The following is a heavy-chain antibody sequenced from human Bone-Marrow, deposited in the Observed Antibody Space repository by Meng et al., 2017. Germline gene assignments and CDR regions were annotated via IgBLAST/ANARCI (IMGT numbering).Heavy chain of an antibody. Sequence: SVKVSCKPSGYNFPDYYIHWVRRAPGQGLEWMGGIIPIFGTANYAQKFQGRVTITTDESTSTAYMGLSRLRSEDTAVYYCAAQTTVVKEYYFDYWGQGTLVTVSS. CDR1: GYNFPDYY. V-gene: IGHV1-69*05. J-gene: IGHJ4*02. CDR3: AAQTTVVKEYYFDY. CDR2: IIPIFGTA. D-gene: IGHD4-23*01.